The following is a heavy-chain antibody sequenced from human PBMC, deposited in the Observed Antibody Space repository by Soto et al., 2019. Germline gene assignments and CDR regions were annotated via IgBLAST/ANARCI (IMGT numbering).Heavy chain of an antibody. CDR1: GGTFSSYA. CDR2: IIRIFHTP. D-gene: IGHD5-12*01. CDR3: VHRRDGYNSAFFDY. J-gene: IGHJ4*02. Sequence: QVQLVQSGAEVKKPGSSVKVSCKASGGTFSSYAFSWVRQAPGQGLEWMGGIIRIFHTPTYAQKFQGRVTITADESTSTAYMELISLRSDDTAAYYCVHRRDGYNSAFFDYWGQGTLVTVSS. V-gene: IGHV1-69*01.